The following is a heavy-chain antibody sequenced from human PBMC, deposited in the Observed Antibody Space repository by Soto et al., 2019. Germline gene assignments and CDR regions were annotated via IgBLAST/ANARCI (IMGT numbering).Heavy chain of an antibody. J-gene: IGHJ6*01. Sequence: QVQLVQSGAEVKKPGSSVKVSCKASGGTFSNFALISWVRQAPGQGRAWMGGIIPIDATVNYAQKCQGRITLTADESTTTAYMDLGSLSSEDTAVYYCASDLLGFGYTYGDVWGQGTTVTVSS. CDR1: GGTFSNFA. D-gene: IGHD3-10*01. CDR2: IIPIDATV. V-gene: IGHV1-69*12. CDR3: ASDLLGFGYTYGDV.